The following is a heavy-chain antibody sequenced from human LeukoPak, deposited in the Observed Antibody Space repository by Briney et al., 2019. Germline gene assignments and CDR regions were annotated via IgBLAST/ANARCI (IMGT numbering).Heavy chain of an antibody. J-gene: IGHJ4*02. CDR2: IHYSGHT. D-gene: IGHD1-26*01. V-gene: IGHV4-59*08. CDR3: ARLGKEVTYRAYYLDY. CDR1: GGSISTDY. Sequence: SETLSLTCTVSGGSISTDYWSWIRPPPGKGLEYIAFIHYSGHTNYNPSLKSRVTISIDTSKNQLSLKLSSETAADTAVYYCARLGKEVTYRAYYLDYWGQGTLVTVSS.